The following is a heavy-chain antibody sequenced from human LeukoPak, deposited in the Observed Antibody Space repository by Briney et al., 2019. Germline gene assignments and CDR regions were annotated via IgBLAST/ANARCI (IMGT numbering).Heavy chain of an antibody. CDR2: INPSGGST. CDR3: ARERGRSYGSVPYYYYYMDV. J-gene: IGHJ6*03. Sequence: ASVKVSCKASGYTFTSYYMHWVRQAPGQGLEWMGIINPSGGSTSYAQKFQGRVTMTRDTSTSTVYMELSSLRSEDTAVYYCARERGRSYGSVPYYYYYMDVWGKGTTVTVSS. D-gene: IGHD5-18*01. V-gene: IGHV1-46*01. CDR1: GYTFTSYY.